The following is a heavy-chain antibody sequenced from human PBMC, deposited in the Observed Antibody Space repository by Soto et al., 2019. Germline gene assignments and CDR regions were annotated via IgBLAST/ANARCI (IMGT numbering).Heavy chain of an antibody. V-gene: IGHV1-46*01. Sequence: ASVKVSCKASGYTFTSYYMHWVRQAPGQGLEWMGIINPSGGSTSYAQKFQGRVTMTTDTSTSTAYMELRSLRSDDTAVYYCARDLRLPYYYYYGMDVWGQGTTVTVSS. J-gene: IGHJ6*02. CDR3: ARDLRLPYYYYYGMDV. D-gene: IGHD4-17*01. CDR2: INPSGGST. CDR1: GYTFTSYY.